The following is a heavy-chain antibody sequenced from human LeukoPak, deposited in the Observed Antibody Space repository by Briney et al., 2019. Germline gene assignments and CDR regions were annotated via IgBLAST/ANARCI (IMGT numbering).Heavy chain of an antibody. CDR1: GFTVSSNY. CDR2: ISGSGGNT. J-gene: IGHJ4*02. D-gene: IGHD3-10*01. CDR3: AKDRRAGSYDY. V-gene: IGHV3-23*01. Sequence: GGSLRLSCAASGFTVSSNYMTWVRQAPGKGLEWVSAISGSGGNTYYADSVKGRFTISRDNSKNTLYLQMNSLRAEDTAVYYCAKDRRAGSYDYWGQGTLVTVSS.